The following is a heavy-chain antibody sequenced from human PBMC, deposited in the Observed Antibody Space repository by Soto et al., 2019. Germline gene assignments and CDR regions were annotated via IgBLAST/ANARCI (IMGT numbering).Heavy chain of an antibody. Sequence: SVKVSCTASGGPFIRYAIIWVRQAPGQGLEWMGGIIPIFGTANYAQKFQGRVTITADESTSTAYMELSSLRFEDTAVYYCARAIVGPTTTGWLDPWGQGTLVTVSS. V-gene: IGHV1-69*01. J-gene: IGHJ5*02. CDR1: GGPFIRYA. CDR3: ARAIVGPTTTGWLDP. D-gene: IGHD1-26*01. CDR2: IIPIFGTA.